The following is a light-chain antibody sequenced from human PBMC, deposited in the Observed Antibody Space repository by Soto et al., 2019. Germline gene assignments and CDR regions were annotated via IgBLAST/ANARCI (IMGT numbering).Light chain of an antibody. CDR1: QSISSY. Sequence: DIQMTQSPSSLSASVGDRVTITCRASQSISSYLNWYQQKPGKAPKLLIYAASSLQSGVPSRFSGSGSGTDFTLTISSLQPEDVATYYCQQSYSTPITGGQGTRLEIK. J-gene: IGKJ5*01. CDR2: AAS. V-gene: IGKV1-39*01. CDR3: QQSYSTPIT.